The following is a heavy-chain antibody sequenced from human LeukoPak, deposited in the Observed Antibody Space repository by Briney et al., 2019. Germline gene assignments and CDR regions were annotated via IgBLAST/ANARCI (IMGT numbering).Heavy chain of an antibody. CDR2: ISGSGGST. J-gene: IGHJ4*02. D-gene: IGHD2-2*02. CDR3: AKSLEKVPAAIGY. CDR1: GFTFSSYA. V-gene: IGHV3-23*01. Sequence: GGSLRLSCAASGFTFSSYAMSWVRQAPGKGLEWVSAISGSGGSTYYADSVKGRFTISRDNSKNTLYPQMNSLRAEDTAVYYCAKSLEKVPAAIGYWGQGTLVTVSS.